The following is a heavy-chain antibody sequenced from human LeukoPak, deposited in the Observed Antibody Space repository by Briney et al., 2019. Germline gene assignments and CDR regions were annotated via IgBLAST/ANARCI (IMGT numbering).Heavy chain of an antibody. CDR1: GFAFSSSS. Sequence: GGSLRPSCATSGFAFSSSSMSWVRQAPGKGLEWVSTISGAGGSSWYAESVKGRFSISRDNSMNSVSLQMSSLRVEDTAIYYRTKDDSSSWYDYFFDYWGQGTLVTVSS. CDR3: TKDDSSSWYDYFFDY. J-gene: IGHJ4*02. CDR2: ISGAGGSS. V-gene: IGHV3-23*01. D-gene: IGHD6-13*01.